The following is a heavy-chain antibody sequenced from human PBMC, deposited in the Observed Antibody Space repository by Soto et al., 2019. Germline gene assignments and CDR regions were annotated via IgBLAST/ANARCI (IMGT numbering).Heavy chain of an antibody. CDR3: AKGGPVGYSSGYYWVDY. J-gene: IGHJ4*02. D-gene: IGHD3-22*01. Sequence: GGSLRLSCAASGFTFSSYAMSWVRQAPGKGPEWVSAISGSGGSTYYADSVKGRFTISRDNSKNTLYLQMNSLRAEDTAVYYCAKGGPVGYSSGYYWVDYWGQGTLVTVSS. V-gene: IGHV3-23*01. CDR1: GFTFSSYA. CDR2: ISGSGGST.